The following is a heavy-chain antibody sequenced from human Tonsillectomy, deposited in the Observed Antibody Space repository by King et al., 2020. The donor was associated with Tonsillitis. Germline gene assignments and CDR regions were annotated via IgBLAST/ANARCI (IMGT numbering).Heavy chain of an antibody. CDR3: ARLKLPPEGRRYFDY. D-gene: IGHD1-14*01. Sequence: VQLVESGAEVKKPGSSVKVSCTASGGTFSSYAISWVRQAPGQGLEWMGGIIPIFGTANYAQKFQGRVTITADESTSTAYMELSSLRSEDTAVYYCARLKLPPEGRRYFDYWGQGTLVTVSS. J-gene: IGHJ4*02. V-gene: IGHV1-69*01. CDR2: IIPIFGTA. CDR1: GGTFSSYA.